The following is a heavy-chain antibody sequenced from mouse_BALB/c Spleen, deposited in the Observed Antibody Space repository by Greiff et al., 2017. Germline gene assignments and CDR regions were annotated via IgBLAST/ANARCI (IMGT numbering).Heavy chain of an antibody. CDR2: ISSGGSYT. V-gene: IGHV5-6-4*01. CDR1: GFTFSSYT. D-gene: IGHD2-2*01. Sequence: EVHLVESGGGLVKPGGSLKLSCAASGFTFSSYTMSWVRQTPEKRLEWVATISSGGSYTYYPDSVKGRFTISRDNAKNTLYLQMSSLKSEDTAMYYCTRYGYDGYYFDYWGQGTTLTVSS. CDR3: TRYGYDGYYFDY. J-gene: IGHJ2*01.